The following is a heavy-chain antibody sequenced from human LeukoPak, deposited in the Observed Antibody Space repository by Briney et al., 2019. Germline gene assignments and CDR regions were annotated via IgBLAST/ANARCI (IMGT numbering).Heavy chain of an antibody. D-gene: IGHD3-9*01. CDR1: GYSFTSYW. V-gene: IGHV5-10-1*01. CDR3: ANGGYDILTGLYYFDY. CDR2: IDPSDSYT. J-gene: IGHJ4*02. Sequence: GESLKISCKGSGYSFTSYWISWVRQMPGKGLEWMGRIDPSDSYTNYSPSFQGHVTISADKSISTAYLQWSSLKASDTAMYYCANGGYDILTGLYYFDYWGQGTLVTVSS.